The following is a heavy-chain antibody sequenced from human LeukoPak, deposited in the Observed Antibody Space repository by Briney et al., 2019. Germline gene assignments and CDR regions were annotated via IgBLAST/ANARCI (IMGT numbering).Heavy chain of an antibody. Sequence: PGGSLRLSCAASGFTFSSYAMSWVRQAPGKGLEWVSAISGSGGSTYFADSVKGRFTISRDNSKNTLYLQMNSLRAEDTAVYYCAKGRQDYGDYGYWGQGTLVAVSS. CDR2: ISGSGGST. CDR1: GFTFSSYA. J-gene: IGHJ4*02. V-gene: IGHV3-23*01. CDR3: AKGRQDYGDYGY. D-gene: IGHD4-17*01.